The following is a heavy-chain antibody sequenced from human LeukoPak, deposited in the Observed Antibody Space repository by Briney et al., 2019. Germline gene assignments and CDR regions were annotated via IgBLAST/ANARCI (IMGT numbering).Heavy chain of an antibody. V-gene: IGHV3-66*01. J-gene: IGHJ4*02. Sequence: GGSLRLSCVGSGFIVSSNYMSWVRQAPGKGLEWVSVIYIDGKTYYADSVKGRFTISRGNSKNTLYLQMNSLRAEDTAVYYCASGQHNFDYWGQGTLVTVSS. CDR2: IYIDGKT. CDR3: ASGQHNFDY. CDR1: GFIVSSNY.